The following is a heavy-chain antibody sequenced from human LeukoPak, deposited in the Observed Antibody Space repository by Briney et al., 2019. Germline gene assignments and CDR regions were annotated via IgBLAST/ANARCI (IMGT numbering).Heavy chain of an antibody. CDR1: GGSISSYY. CDR3: ARGDGDCSGGSCYSADY. Sequence: PSETLSLTCTVSGGSISSYYWSWIRQPPGKGLEWIGYIYYSGSTNYNPSLKSRVTISVDTSKNQFSLKLSSVTAADTAVYYCARGDGDCSGGSCYSADYWGQGTLVTVSS. J-gene: IGHJ4*02. D-gene: IGHD2-15*01. CDR2: IYYSGST. V-gene: IGHV4-59*08.